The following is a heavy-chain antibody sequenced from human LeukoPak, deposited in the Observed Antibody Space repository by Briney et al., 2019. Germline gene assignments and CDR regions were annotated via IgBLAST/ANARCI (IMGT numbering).Heavy chain of an antibody. V-gene: IGHV3-21*01. CDR2: ISSSSSYI. J-gene: IGHJ5*02. D-gene: IGHD3-3*01. CDR3: ARVYPTIFGVVRNWFAP. Sequence: PGGSLRLSCAASGFTFSSYSMNWVRQAPGKGLEWVSSISSSSSYIYYADSVKGRFTISRDNAKNSLYLQMNSLRAEDTAVYYCARVYPTIFGVVRNWFAPWGQGTLVTVS. CDR1: GFTFSSYS.